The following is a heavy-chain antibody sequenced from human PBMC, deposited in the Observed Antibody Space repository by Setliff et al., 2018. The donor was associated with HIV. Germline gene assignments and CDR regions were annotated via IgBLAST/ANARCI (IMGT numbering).Heavy chain of an antibody. CDR2: INPNTGST. CDR3: ARGANFPYSSSSDY. D-gene: IGHD6-6*01. J-gene: IGHJ4*02. V-gene: IGHV1-2*02. CDR1: GYTFTAHY. Sequence: GASVKVSCKTSGYTFTAHYIHWVRQAPGQGLEWVGFINPNTGSTNYPQKFLGRLTLTGDTSISTAFLELSSLTSDDTAVYYCARGANFPYSSSSDYWGRGTLVTVSS.